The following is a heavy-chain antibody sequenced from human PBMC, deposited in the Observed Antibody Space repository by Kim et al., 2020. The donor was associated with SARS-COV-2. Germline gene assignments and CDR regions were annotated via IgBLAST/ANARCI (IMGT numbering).Heavy chain of an antibody. CDR1: GFTFSSYA. CDR2: ISYDGSNK. CDR3: ARTEQTYYYYYYGMDV. J-gene: IGHJ6*02. Sequence: GGSLRLSCAASGFTFSSYAMHWVRQAPGKGLEWVAVISYDGSNKYYADSVKGRFTISRDNSKNTLYLQMNSLRAEDTAVYYCARTEQTYYYYYYGMDVWGQGPTVTVSS. V-gene: IGHV3-30-3*01.